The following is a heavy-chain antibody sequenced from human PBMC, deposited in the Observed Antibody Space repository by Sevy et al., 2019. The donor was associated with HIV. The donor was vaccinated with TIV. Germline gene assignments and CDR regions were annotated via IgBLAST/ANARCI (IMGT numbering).Heavy chain of an antibody. CDR2: IWNDRSNK. Sequence: GGSLRLSCAASGFTFSSFGMHWVRQAPGKGLEWVAVIWNDRSNKHYADSVKGRFTISRDNSKNTLYLQMNSLRAEDTAVYYCASLPNNYYDTSGYSGEDAFDIWGQGTMVTVSS. V-gene: IGHV3-33*01. CDR3: ASLPNNYYDTSGYSGEDAFDI. CDR1: GFTFSSFG. D-gene: IGHD3-22*01. J-gene: IGHJ3*02.